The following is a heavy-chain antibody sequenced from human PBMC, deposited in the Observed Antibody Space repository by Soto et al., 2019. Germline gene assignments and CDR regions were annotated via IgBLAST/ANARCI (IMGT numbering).Heavy chain of an antibody. V-gene: IGHV3-11*01. CDR2: ITSSGSTT. D-gene: IGHD5-18*01. J-gene: IGHJ4*02. CDR3: ARERYSYGPYYFDY. Sequence: GSLGLSCSASGFTFSDYYMSWIRQAPGKGLEWVSSITSSGSTTYYTDSVKGRFTISRDNAKNSLYLQMNSLRAEDTAVYYCARERYSYGPYYFDYWGQGTLVTVSS. CDR1: GFTFSDYY.